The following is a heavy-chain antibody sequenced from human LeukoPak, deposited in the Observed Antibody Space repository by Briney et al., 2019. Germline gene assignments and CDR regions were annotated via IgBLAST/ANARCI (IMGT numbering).Heavy chain of an antibody. CDR2: ISSSSSTI. CDR3: AKDSRHQTYYFDY. J-gene: IGHJ4*02. V-gene: IGHV3-48*01. CDR1: GFTFSSYW. D-gene: IGHD2-2*01. Sequence: GGSLRLSCAASGFTFSSYWMHWVRQAPGKGLVWVSYISSSSSTIYYADSVKGRFTISRDNAKNSLYLQMNSLRAEDTAVYYCAKDSRHQTYYFDYWGQGTLVTVSS.